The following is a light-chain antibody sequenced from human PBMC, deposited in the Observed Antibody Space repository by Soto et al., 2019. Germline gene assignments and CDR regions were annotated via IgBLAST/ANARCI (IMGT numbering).Light chain of an antibody. V-gene: IGKV1-39*01. CDR3: QQNYRATPWT. Sequence: DIQMTQSPSSLSASVGDRVTITCRASQSISRYLNWYQQKPGKAPKLLINAASSLERGVPSRFSGGGSGTDFTLNISSLQPDDFATYYCQQNYRATPWTFGQGTKVDI. CDR1: QSISRY. CDR2: AAS. J-gene: IGKJ1*01.